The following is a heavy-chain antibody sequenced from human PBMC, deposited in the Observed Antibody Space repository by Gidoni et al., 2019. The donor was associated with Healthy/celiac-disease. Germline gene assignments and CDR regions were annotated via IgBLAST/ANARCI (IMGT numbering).Heavy chain of an antibody. CDR2: IYYSGRT. J-gene: IGHJ4*02. Sequence: QLQLQESGPGLVKPSETLSLTCTVSGGSISSSSYYWGWIRQPPGKGLEWIGSIYYSGRTYYNPSLKSRVTISVDTSKNQFSLKLSSVTAADTAVYYCAGGYYYDSSGYCLSFDYWGQGTLVTVSS. D-gene: IGHD3-22*01. CDR1: GGSISSSSYY. V-gene: IGHV4-39*01. CDR3: AGGYYYDSSGYCLSFDY.